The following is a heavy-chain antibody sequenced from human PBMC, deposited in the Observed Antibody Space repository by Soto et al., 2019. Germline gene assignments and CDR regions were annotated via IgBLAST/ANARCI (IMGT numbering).Heavy chain of an antibody. CDR1: GYTFTSYD. CDR3: ARGGRGRDYYGMDV. D-gene: IGHD5-12*01. V-gene: IGHV1-8*01. Sequence: QVQLVQSGAEVKKPGASVKVSCKASGYTFTSYDINWVRQATGQGLEWMGWMNPNSGNTGYAQKFHGRVNITRNTSISTAYMELSSLRSEDTAVYYCARGGRGRDYYGMDVWGQGTTVTVSS. CDR2: MNPNSGNT. J-gene: IGHJ6*02.